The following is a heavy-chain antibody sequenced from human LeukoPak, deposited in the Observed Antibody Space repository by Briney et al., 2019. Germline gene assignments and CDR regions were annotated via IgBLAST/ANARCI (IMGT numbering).Heavy chain of an antibody. Sequence: PGGSLRLSCAASGFTFSSYAMSWVRQAPGKGLEWVSAISGSGGSTYYADSVKGRFTISRDNSKNTLYLQMNSLRAEDTAVYYCAKDDSSGYYTLHAFDIWGQGTMVTVSS. CDR1: GFTFSSYA. V-gene: IGHV3-23*01. CDR3: AKDDSSGYYTLHAFDI. J-gene: IGHJ3*02. D-gene: IGHD3-22*01. CDR2: ISGSGGST.